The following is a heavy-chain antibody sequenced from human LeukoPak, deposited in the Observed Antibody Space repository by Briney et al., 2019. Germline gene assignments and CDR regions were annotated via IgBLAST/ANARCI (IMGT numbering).Heavy chain of an antibody. CDR3: AKDGIRYYYDSSGFYGDS. Sequence: PGGSLRLSCVASGFSFSSYGMHWVRQAPGKGLEWLAVISYEGSNEYYGDSVKGRFTISRDNSKNTLYLQMTSLRAEDTAVYYCAKDGIRYYYDSSGFYGDSWGQGTLVTVSS. CDR2: ISYEGSNE. CDR1: GFSFSSYG. V-gene: IGHV3-30*18. D-gene: IGHD3-22*01. J-gene: IGHJ4*02.